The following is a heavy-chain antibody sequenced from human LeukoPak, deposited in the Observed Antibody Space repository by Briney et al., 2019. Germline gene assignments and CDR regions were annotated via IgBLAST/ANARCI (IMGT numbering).Heavy chain of an antibody. CDR3: ANTDY. J-gene: IGHJ4*02. V-gene: IGHV3-30*02. CDR2: IRYDGSSK. CDR1: GFTFSNNG. Sequence: GGSLRLSCVTSGFTFSNNGMSWVRQAPGKGLEWVAFIRYDGSSKYYADSVKGRFTISRNNSKNTLYLQMNSLRAEDTAVYYCANTDYWGQGTLVTVSS.